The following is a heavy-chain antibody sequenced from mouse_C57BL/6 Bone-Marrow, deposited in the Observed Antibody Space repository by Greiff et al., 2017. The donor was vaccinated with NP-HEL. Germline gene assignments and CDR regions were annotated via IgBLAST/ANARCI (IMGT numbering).Heavy chain of an antibody. D-gene: IGHD1-1*01. V-gene: IGHV1-64*01. CDR3: ARSPYYYGSSSWWYFDV. CDR2: IHPNSGST. J-gene: IGHJ1*03. CDR1: GYTFTSYW. Sequence: VQLQQPGAELVKPGASVKLSCKASGYTFTSYWMHWVKQRPGQGLEWIGMIHPNSGSTNYNEKFKSKATLTVDKSSSTAYMQLSSLTSEDSAVYYCARSPYYYGSSSWWYFDVWGTGTTVTVSS.